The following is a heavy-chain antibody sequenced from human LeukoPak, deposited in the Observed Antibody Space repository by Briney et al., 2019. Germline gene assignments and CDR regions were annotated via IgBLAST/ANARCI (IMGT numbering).Heavy chain of an antibody. CDR3: AATDGFNSGYFDI. CDR1: GFAFSNRW. V-gene: IGHV3-7*01. CDR2: INQGGSVQ. Sequence: GGSLRLSCAASGFAFSNRWMSWVRQAPGKGLEWVANINQGGSVQKYVDSVTGRFTISRDDATNSLYLQMDSLRADDTAVYFCAATDGFNSGYFDIWGQGTLVTLSS. J-gene: IGHJ4*02. D-gene: IGHD5-18*01.